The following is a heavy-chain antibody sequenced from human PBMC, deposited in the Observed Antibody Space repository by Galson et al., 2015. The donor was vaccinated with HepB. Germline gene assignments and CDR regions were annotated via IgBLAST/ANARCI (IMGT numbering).Heavy chain of an antibody. Sequence: SVKVSCKASGYNFIDYYIHWVRQAPGQGLEWMGWIDPQSGATYYARKFQGRVSMTRDSSISTAYMGLSTLRSDDTAKYFCAKVVAGACTGGSCHPFDYWGPGTLVTVSS. CDR2: IDPQSGAT. CDR3: AKVVAGACTGGSCHPFDY. J-gene: IGHJ4*02. CDR1: GYNFIDYY. V-gene: IGHV1-2*02. D-gene: IGHD2-15*01.